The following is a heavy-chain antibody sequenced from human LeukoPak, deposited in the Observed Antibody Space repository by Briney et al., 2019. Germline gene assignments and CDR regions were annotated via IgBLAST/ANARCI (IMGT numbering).Heavy chain of an antibody. J-gene: IGHJ4*02. CDR3: ALSICGGDCSGFDC. Sequence: PSQTLSLTCTVSGGSISSGGYYWSWIRQQPGKGLEWIGYIYYSGSTYYNPSLKSRVTISVDTSKNQFSLKLSSVTAADTAVYYCALSICGGDCSGFDCWGQGTLVTVSS. V-gene: IGHV4-31*03. CDR1: GGSISSGGYY. CDR2: IYYSGST. D-gene: IGHD2-21*02.